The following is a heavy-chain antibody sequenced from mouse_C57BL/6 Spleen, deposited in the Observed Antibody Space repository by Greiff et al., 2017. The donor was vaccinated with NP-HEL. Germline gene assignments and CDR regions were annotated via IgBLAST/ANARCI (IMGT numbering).Heavy chain of an antibody. J-gene: IGHJ2*01. V-gene: IGHV1-15*01. CDR1: GYTFTDYE. CDR3: TRKYYGSSSQDY. CDR2: IDPETGGT. Sequence: VKLMESGAELVRPGASVTLSCKASGYTFTDYEMHWVKQTPVHGLEWIGAIDPETGGTAYNQKFKGKAILTADKSSSTAYMELRSLTSEDSAVYYCTRKYYGSSSQDYWGQGTTLTVSS. D-gene: IGHD1-1*01.